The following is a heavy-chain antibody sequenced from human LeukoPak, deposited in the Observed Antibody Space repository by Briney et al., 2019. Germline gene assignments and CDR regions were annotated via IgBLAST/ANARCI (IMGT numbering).Heavy chain of an antibody. CDR1: GGSISSYY. Sequence: KPSETLSLTCTVSGGSISSYYWSWIRQPPGKGLEWIGSIYYSGSTYYNPSLKSRVTISVDTSKNQFSLKLSSVTAADTAVYYCARHDGGWELPDAFDIWGQGTMVTVSS. J-gene: IGHJ3*02. CDR3: ARHDGGWELPDAFDI. D-gene: IGHD1-7*01. CDR2: IYYSGST. V-gene: IGHV4-59*05.